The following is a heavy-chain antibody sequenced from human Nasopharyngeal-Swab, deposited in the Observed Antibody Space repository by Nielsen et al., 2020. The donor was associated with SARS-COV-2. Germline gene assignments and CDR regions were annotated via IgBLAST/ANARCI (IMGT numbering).Heavy chain of an antibody. CDR3: AKVYGGSEFDP. CDR1: GFTFSSYG. V-gene: IGHV3-30*18. J-gene: IGHJ5*02. Sequence: GGSLRLSCAASGFTFSSYGMHWVRQAPGKGLEWVALISYDGSNKYYAGSVKGRFTISRDNSKNTLYLQMNSLRAEDTAVYYCAKVYGGSEFDPWGQGTLVTVSS. CDR2: ISYDGSNK. D-gene: IGHD4-23*01.